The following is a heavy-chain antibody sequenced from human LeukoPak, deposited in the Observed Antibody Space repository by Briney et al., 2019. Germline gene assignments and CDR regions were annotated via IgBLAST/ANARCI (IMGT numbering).Heavy chain of an antibody. J-gene: IGHJ5*02. CDR2: IYYSGST. Sequence: PSETLSLTCTVSGGSISSYYWGWIRQPPGKGLEWIGSIYYSGSTYYNPSLKSRVTISVDTSKNQFSLKLSSVTAADTAVYYCARDPRNSGYDHFDPWGQGTLVTVSS. CDR1: GGSISSYY. CDR3: ARDPRNSGYDHFDP. V-gene: IGHV4-39*07. D-gene: IGHD5-12*01.